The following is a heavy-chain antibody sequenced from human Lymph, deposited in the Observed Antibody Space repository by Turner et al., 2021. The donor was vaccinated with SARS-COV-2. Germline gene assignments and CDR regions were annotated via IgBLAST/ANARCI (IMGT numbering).Heavy chain of an antibody. Sequence: QVPLVLSGGGAVQPGRSLSLSCAASGFTFSTYTLHWVRQAPGKGRGWVTLISYDGSNKYYADSVKGRFTNSRDKYKNTLYLQMNSLGDEDTAIYYCARVRWLRGMFDYWGQGTMVTVSS. CDR1: GFTFSTYT. V-gene: IGHV3-30-3*01. J-gene: IGHJ4*02. CDR2: ISYDGSNK. D-gene: IGHD5-18*01. CDR3: ARVRWLRGMFDY.